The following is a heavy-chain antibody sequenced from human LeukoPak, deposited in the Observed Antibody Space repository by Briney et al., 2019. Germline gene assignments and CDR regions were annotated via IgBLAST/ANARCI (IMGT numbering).Heavy chain of an antibody. J-gene: IGHJ4*02. Sequence: GGSLRLSCAASGFTLNRYWMSWVRQAPGKGLEWVANINEDGGERHYVDSVKGRFTISRDNAKNSLYLQMNSLRAEDTAVYYCARGGNLESWGGGTLVTVSS. V-gene: IGHV3-7*01. D-gene: IGHD1-14*01. CDR3: ARGGNLES. CDR1: GFTLNRYW. CDR2: INEDGGER.